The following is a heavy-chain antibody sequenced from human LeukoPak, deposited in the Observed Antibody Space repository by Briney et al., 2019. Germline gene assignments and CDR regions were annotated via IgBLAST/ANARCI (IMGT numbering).Heavy chain of an antibody. Sequence: GGSLRLSCAASGFTVSSNYMSWVRQAPGKGLEWVSAISGSGGSTYYADSVKGRFTISRDNSKNTLYLQMNSLRAEDTAVYYCAKETEVAVAGTPFFDYWGQGTLVTVSS. D-gene: IGHD6-19*01. CDR1: GFTVSSNY. CDR2: ISGSGGST. V-gene: IGHV3-23*01. CDR3: AKETEVAVAGTPFFDY. J-gene: IGHJ4*02.